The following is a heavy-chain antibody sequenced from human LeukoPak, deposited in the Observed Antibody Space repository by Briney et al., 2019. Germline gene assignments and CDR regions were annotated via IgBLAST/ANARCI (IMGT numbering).Heavy chain of an antibody. CDR2: IYYSGST. V-gene: IGHV4-59*08. Sequence: SETLSLTCTVSGGSISSYYWSWIRQPPGKGLEWIGYIYYSGSTYYNPSLKSRVTISVDTSKNQFSLKLSSVTAADTAVYYCARTEIAADNWFDPWGQGTLVTVSS. CDR1: GGSISSYY. D-gene: IGHD6-13*01. CDR3: ARTEIAADNWFDP. J-gene: IGHJ5*02.